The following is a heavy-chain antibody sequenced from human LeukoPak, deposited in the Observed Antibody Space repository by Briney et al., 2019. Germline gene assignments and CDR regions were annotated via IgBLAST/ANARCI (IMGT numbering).Heavy chain of an antibody. CDR3: ARDAGFHGYGDFFFDY. V-gene: IGHV3-7*01. CDR1: GFTFSSYW. J-gene: IGHJ4*02. Sequence: GGSLRLSCTATGFTFSSYWMSWVRQAPGKGLEWVANIKQDGSDKYYVDSVKGRFTISRDNAKTSLYLQMNSLRAEDTAVYYCARDAGFHGYGDFFFDYWGQGTLVTVSS. CDR2: IKQDGSDK. D-gene: IGHD4-17*01.